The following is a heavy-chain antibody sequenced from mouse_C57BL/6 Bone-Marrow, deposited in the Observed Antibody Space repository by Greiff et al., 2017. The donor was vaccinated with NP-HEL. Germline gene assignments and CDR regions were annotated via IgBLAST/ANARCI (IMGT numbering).Heavy chain of an antibody. D-gene: IGHD2-5*01. CDR2: INPNYGTT. CDR3: ARRSNYLYYYAMDY. Sequence: EVQLQESGPELVKPGASVKISCKASGYSFTDYNMNWVKQSNGKSLEWIGVINPNYGTTSYNQKFKGKATLTVDQSSSTAYMQLNSLTSEDSAVYYCARRSNYLYYYAMDYWGQGTSVTVSS. V-gene: IGHV1-39*01. J-gene: IGHJ4*01. CDR1: GYSFTDYN.